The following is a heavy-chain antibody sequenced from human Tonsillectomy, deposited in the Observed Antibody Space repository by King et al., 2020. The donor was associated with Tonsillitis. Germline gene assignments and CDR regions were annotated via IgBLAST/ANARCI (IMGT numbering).Heavy chain of an antibody. CDR1: GYSFTTYW. J-gene: IGHJ3*02. V-gene: IGHV5-51*01. D-gene: IGHD3-22*01. Sequence: QLVQSGAEVKKPGESLKISCKGSGYSFTTYWIGWVRQMPGKGLEWMGIIYPSDSDIRYSPSFQGQVTISADKSISTAYLQWSSLKASDTAMYYCARQRDSSGYYNSAFDIWGQGTLVTVSS. CDR2: IYPSDSDI. CDR3: ARQRDSSGYYNSAFDI.